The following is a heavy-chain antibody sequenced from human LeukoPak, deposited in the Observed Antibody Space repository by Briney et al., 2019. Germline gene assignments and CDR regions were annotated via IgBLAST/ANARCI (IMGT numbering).Heavy chain of an antibody. J-gene: IGHJ6*02. V-gene: IGHV4-34*01. D-gene: IGHD6-6*01. Sequence: SETPSLTRAVYGGSFSGYYWRWIRQPPGNGLEWIGEINHSGSTNYNPSLKSRVTISVETSKNQFSLKLSSVTAADTAVYYCARGSSSSSGGVSYYYGLDVRGQGTTVTVSS. CDR3: ARGSSSSSGGVSYYYGLDV. CDR1: GGSFSGYY. CDR2: INHSGST.